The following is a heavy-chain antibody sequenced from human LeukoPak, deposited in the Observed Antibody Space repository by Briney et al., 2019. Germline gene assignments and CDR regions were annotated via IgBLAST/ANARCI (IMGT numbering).Heavy chain of an antibody. V-gene: IGHV3-30*04. CDR1: GFTFSSYA. CDR2: ISYDGSNK. J-gene: IGHJ4*02. D-gene: IGHD4-17*01. Sequence: GGSLRLSCAASGFTFSSYAMHWVRQAPGKGLEWVAVISYDGSNKYYADSVKGRFTISRDNSKNTLYLQMNSLRAEDTAVYYCASGELERRFDYWGQGTLVTVSS. CDR3: ASGELERRFDY.